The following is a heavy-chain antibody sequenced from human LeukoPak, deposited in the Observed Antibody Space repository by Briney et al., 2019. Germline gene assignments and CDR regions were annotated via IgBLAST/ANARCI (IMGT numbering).Heavy chain of an antibody. CDR2: ISFDGSNK. V-gene: IGHV3-30-3*01. CDR3: ASLPILLTVKSYGMDV. D-gene: IGHD3-10*01. Sequence: GRSLPVSCTVSGFIFSNFNMHWVRQAPGKGLEWVAVISFDGSNKYYAESVKGRFTISRDNSKNTLFLQMSSLRDEDTAVYYCASLPILLTVKSYGMDVWGQGKPGTVSS. CDR1: GFIFSNFN. J-gene: IGHJ6*01.